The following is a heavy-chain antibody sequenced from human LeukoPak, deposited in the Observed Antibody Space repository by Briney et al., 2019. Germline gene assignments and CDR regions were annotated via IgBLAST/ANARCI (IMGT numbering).Heavy chain of an antibody. CDR3: ARGSFSSGWYPSFDY. CDR2: ISAYNGNT. Sequence: ASVKVSCKASVYTFTSYGISLVRQAPGQGLEWMGWISAYNGNTNYAQKLQGRVTITTDTSTSTDYMELRSLRSDDTAVYYCARGSFSSGWYPSFDYWGQGTLVTVSS. J-gene: IGHJ4*02. D-gene: IGHD6-19*01. CDR1: VYTFTSYG. V-gene: IGHV1-18*01.